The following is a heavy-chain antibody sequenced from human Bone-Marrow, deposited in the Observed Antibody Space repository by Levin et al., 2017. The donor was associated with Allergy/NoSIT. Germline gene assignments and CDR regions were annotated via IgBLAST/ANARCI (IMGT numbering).Heavy chain of an antibody. D-gene: IGHD2-8*01. CDR1: GYTFTSYG. CDR2: ISAYNGNT. CDR3: ARLRGIDIVLMVYYIPADYYYGMDV. J-gene: IGHJ6*02. V-gene: IGHV1-18*01. Sequence: ASVKVSCKASGYTFTSYGISWVRQAPGQGLEWMGWISAYNGNTNYAQKLQGRVTMTTDTSTSTAYMELRSLRSDDTAVYYCARLRGIDIVLMVYYIPADYYYGMDVWGQGTTVTVSS.